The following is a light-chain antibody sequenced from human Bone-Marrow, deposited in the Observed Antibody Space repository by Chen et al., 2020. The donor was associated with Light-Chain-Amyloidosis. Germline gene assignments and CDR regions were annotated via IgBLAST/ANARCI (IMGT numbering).Light chain of an antibody. Sequence: QSALTQPASVSGSPGQSITISCTGTSRDVGGDNHVSWYQQHPDKAPKLMISEVTNRPSWVPDRFSGSKSDNTASLTISGLQTEDEAEYFCSSYTITNTLVFGSGTRVTVL. V-gene: IGLV2-14*01. J-gene: IGLJ1*01. CDR2: EVT. CDR3: SSYTITNTLV. CDR1: SRDVGGDNH.